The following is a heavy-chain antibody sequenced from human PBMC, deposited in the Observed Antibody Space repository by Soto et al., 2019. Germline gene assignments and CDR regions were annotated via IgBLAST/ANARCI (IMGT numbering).Heavy chain of an antibody. CDR3: ARGGYYDSSGSRNYFYYGMNV. CDR1: GYTFTSYD. Sequence: ASVKVSCKASGYTFTSYDINWVRQATGQGLEWMGWMNPNSGNTGYAQKFQGRVTMTRNTSISTAYMELSSLRSEDTAVYYCARGGYYDSSGSRNYFYYGMNVWGQATTVTVSS. D-gene: IGHD3-22*01. CDR2: MNPNSGNT. V-gene: IGHV1-8*01. J-gene: IGHJ6*02.